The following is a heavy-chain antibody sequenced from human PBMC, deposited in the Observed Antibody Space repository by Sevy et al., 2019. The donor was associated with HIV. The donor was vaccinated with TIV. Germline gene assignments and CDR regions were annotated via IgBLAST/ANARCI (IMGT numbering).Heavy chain of an antibody. D-gene: IGHD3-10*01. CDR1: GFAFYDYS. CDR2: LSFGCGKI. J-gene: IGHJ4*02. V-gene: IGHV3-23*01. CDR3: AREGFTRPHNY. Sequence: GGSLRLSCAASGFAFYDYSMSWIRQAPGKGLEWVATLSFGCGKINYADSVKGRLTMSRENSKNSFYLQMVNLRDKDTALYCCAREGFTRPHNYWGQGTRVTVSS.